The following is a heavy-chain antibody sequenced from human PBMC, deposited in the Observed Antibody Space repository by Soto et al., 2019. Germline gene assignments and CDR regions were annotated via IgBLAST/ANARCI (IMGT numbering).Heavy chain of an antibody. V-gene: IGHV4-31*03. Sequence: PSETLSLTCTVSGGSVSIGVYYWSWIRQHPGKGLERIGYIYYSGSTSYNPSLKSRVTISVDTSKNEFSLKLSSVTAADTAVYYCARGGGLMHLFDYWGQGTLVTVSS. CDR1: GGSVSIGVYY. CDR2: IYYSGST. CDR3: ARGGGLMHLFDY. D-gene: IGHD3-16*01. J-gene: IGHJ4*02.